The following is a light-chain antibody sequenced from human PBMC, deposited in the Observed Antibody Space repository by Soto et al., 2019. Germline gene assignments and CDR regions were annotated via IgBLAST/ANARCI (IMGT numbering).Light chain of an antibody. CDR1: SGDIGSYNR. CDR2: EVT. CDR3: SSFAGTNSFV. V-gene: IGLV2-8*01. J-gene: IGLJ1*01. Sequence: QSALTQPASVSGSPGQSITISCTGTSGDIGSYNRVSWYQQHPGKAPKLIIYEVTRRPSGVPDRIFASKSDTTASLTVSGLQAEDEADYYCSSFAGTNSFVFGTGTKLTVL.